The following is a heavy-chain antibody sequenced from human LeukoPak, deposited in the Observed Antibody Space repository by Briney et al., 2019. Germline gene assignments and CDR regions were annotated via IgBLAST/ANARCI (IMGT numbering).Heavy chain of an antibody. D-gene: IGHD4-23*01. CDR2: ISSSGSTI. CDR1: GFTFSDYY. V-gene: IGHV3-11*04. Sequence: GGSLRLSCAASGFTFSDYYMSWIRQAPGKGLEWVSYISSSGSTIYYADSVKGRFTISRDNDKTSLYLQMNSLRAEDTAVYYCAREIDYVGFDYWGQGTLVTVSS. J-gene: IGHJ4*02. CDR3: AREIDYVGFDY.